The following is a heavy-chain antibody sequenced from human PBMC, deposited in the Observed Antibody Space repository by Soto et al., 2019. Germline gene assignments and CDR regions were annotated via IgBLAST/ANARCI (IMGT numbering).Heavy chain of an antibody. CDR2: ISYDGSNK. D-gene: IGHD2-15*01. CDR1: GFTFSSYG. V-gene: IGHV3-30*18. Sequence: GGSLRLSCAASGFTFSSYGMHWVRQAPGKGLEWVAVISYDGSNKYYADSVKGRFTISRDNSKNTLYLQMNSLRAEDTAVYYCAKDHPTPVRHTDKGAIVVVVAAIDWGQGTLVTVSS. CDR3: AKDHPTPVRHTDKGAIVVVVAAID. J-gene: IGHJ4*02.